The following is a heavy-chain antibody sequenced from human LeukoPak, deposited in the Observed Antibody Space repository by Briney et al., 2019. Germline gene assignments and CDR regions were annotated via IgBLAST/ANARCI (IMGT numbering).Heavy chain of an antibody. CDR1: GFTFDDYA. V-gene: IGHV3-9*03. CDR3: AKDMGGSLRGPIAY. CDR2: ISWNSGSI. D-gene: IGHD3-16*01. Sequence: PGGSLRLSCAASGFTFDDYAMHWVRQAPGKGLEWVSGISWNSGSIGYADSVKGRFTISRDNAKNSLYLQMNSLRAEDMALYYCAKDMGGSLRGPIAYWGQGTLVTVSS. J-gene: IGHJ4*02.